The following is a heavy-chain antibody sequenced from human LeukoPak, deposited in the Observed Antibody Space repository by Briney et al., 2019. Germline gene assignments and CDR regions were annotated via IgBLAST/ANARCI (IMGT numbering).Heavy chain of an antibody. J-gene: IGHJ6*03. CDR2: INHSGST. CDR1: GGSFSGYY. CDR3: ARGQLTCSGGSCYSNHYYYYYYMDV. V-gene: IGHV4-34*01. D-gene: IGHD2-15*01. Sequence: PETLSLTCAVYGGSFSGYYWSWIRQPPGKGLEWIGEINHSGSTNYNPSLKSRVTISVDTSKNQFSLKLSSVTAADTAVYYCARGQLTCSGGSCYSNHYYYYYYMDVWGKGTTVTVSS.